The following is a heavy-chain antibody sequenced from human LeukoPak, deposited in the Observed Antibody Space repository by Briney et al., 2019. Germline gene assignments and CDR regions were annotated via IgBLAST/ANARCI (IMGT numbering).Heavy chain of an antibody. CDR3: ASRYDILTGYFGT. Sequence: ASVKVSCKASGGTFSSYAISWVRQAPGQGLEWMGGIIPIFGTANYAQEFQGRVTITADESTSTAYMELSSLRSEDTAVYYCASRYDILTGYFGTWGQGTLVTVSS. D-gene: IGHD3-9*01. CDR1: GGTFSSYA. CDR2: IIPIFGTA. J-gene: IGHJ4*02. V-gene: IGHV1-69*13.